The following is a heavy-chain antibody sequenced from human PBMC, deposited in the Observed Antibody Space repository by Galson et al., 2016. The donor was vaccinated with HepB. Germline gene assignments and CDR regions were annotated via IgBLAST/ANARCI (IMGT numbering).Heavy chain of an antibody. CDR1: GFVFSNFG. Sequence: SLRLSCAASGFVFSNFGLSWVRQAPGKGLEWVASICTRRTTYYSDSVQGRFTISRDNSNNTLYLQMTGLRAEDTAVYYCAKERLVRRIFDHWGQGTLLTVSS. V-gene: IGHV3-23*01. CDR3: AKERLVRRIFDH. J-gene: IGHJ4*02. D-gene: IGHD1-1*01. CDR2: SICTRRTT.